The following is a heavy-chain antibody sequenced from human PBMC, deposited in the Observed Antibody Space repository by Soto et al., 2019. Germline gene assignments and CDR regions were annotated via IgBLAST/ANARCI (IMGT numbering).Heavy chain of an antibody. CDR3: TTELTLLRYYDILTGPPEQSGY. CDR2: IKSKTDGGTT. D-gene: IGHD3-9*01. J-gene: IGHJ4*02. CDR1: GFTFSNAW. V-gene: IGHV3-15*01. Sequence: PGGSLRLSCAASGFTFSNAWMSWVRQAPGKGLEWVGRIKSKTDGGTTDYAAPVKGRFTISRDDSKNTLYLQMNSLKTEDTAVYYCTTELTLLRYYDILTGPPEQSGYWGQGTLVTVSS.